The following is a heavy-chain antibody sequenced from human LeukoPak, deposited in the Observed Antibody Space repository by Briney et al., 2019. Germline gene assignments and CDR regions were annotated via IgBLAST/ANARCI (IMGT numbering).Heavy chain of an antibody. Sequence: GGSLRLSCAASGFIFSTYGMHWVRQAPGKGLEWVGVIWYDGSNKYYADSVKGRFTISRDNSKNTLYLQMNSLRAEDTAVYYCARDAWVTASAFDFWGQGTMVTVSS. D-gene: IGHD2-21*02. CDR1: GFIFSTYG. J-gene: IGHJ3*01. V-gene: IGHV3-33*01. CDR3: ARDAWVTASAFDF. CDR2: IWYDGSNK.